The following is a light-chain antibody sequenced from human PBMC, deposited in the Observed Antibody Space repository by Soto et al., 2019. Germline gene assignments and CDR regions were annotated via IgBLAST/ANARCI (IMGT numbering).Light chain of an antibody. V-gene: IGKV3-15*01. CDR2: GAS. CDR1: QSVSSN. Sequence: EIVMTQSPANLSVSPGERATLSCRASQSVSSNLAWYQQKPGQAPRLLIYGASTRATGIPARFSGSGSGTEFTLTISSLQYEDFAVYYCQQYNNWPSYTFGQGTKLEIK. CDR3: QQYNNWPSYT. J-gene: IGKJ2*01.